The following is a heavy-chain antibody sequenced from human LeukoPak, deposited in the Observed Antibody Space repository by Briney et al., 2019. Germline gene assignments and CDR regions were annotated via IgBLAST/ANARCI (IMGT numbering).Heavy chain of an antibody. D-gene: IGHD2-8*01. V-gene: IGHV4-39*01. Sequence: PSETLSHTCTVSGGSISSSGYYWGWIRQPPGKGLEWIGNIYYSGSTYYNPSLKSRITISVDTSKNQFSLKLSSVTAADTAVYYCARRGPVLDRMLGHYYYYMDVWGKGTTVTVSS. J-gene: IGHJ6*03. CDR1: GGSISSSGYY. CDR2: IYYSGST. CDR3: ARRGPVLDRMLGHYYYYMDV.